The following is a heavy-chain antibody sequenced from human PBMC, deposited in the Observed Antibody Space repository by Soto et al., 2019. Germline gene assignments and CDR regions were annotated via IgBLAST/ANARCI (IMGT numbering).Heavy chain of an antibody. V-gene: IGHV3-21*01. Sequence: GGSLRLSCAASGFTFSSYSMNWVRQAPGKGLEWVSSISSSSSYIYYADSVKGRFTISRDNAKNSLYLQMNSLRAEDTAVDYCARGGYSRTSYYYYGMDVWGQGTTVTVSS. CDR3: ARGGYSRTSYYYYGMDV. J-gene: IGHJ6*02. CDR1: GFTFSSYS. D-gene: IGHD6-13*01. CDR2: ISSSSSYI.